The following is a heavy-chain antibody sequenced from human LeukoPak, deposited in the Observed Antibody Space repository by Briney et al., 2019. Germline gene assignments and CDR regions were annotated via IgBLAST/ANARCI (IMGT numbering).Heavy chain of an antibody. V-gene: IGHV3-21*01. CDR1: GFTFSSYN. D-gene: IGHD6-19*01. CDR3: ARSGYSSALRAFDI. CDR2: ISSSSSYI. J-gene: IGHJ3*02. Sequence: GGSLRLSCAASGFTFSSYNMNWVRQAPGKGLEWVSSISSSSSYIYYADSVKGRFTISRDNAKNSLYLRMNSLRAEDTAVYYCARSGYSSALRAFDIWGQGTMVTVSS.